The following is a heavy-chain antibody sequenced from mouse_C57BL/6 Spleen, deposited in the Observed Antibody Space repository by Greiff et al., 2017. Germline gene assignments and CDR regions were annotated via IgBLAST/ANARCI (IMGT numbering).Heavy chain of an antibody. J-gene: IGHJ2*01. V-gene: IGHV1-52*01. D-gene: IGHD1-1*01. CDR2: IDPSDSET. CDR1: GYTFTSYW. Sequence: QVQLQQPGAELVRPGSSVKLSCKASGYTFTSYWMHWVKQRPIQGLEWIGNIDPSDSETHYNQKFKDKATLTVDKSSSTAYMQLSSLTSEDSAVYYWARDHYGSSLDYWGQGTTLTVSS. CDR3: ARDHYGSSLDY.